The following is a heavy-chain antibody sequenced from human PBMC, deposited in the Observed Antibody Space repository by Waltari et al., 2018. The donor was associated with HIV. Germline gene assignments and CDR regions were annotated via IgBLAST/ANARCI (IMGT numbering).Heavy chain of an antibody. J-gene: IGHJ6*02. CDR2: FDPEDGET. Sequence: QVQLTQSGAEVKKPGASVKVSCRVSGYTLTDLSIHWVRQTPEKGLEWMGGFDPEDGETVYAQKFQGRFFMTDDKSADTAYMEVSRLTFEDTGIYFCRTRDGLKRHLPDFYFYGMDVWGQGTTITVSS. CDR3: RTRDGLKRHLPDFYFYGMDV. D-gene: IGHD3-10*01. V-gene: IGHV1-24*01. CDR1: GYTLTDLS.